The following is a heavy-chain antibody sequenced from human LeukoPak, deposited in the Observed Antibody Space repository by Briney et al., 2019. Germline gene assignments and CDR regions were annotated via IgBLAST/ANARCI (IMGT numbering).Heavy chain of an antibody. D-gene: IGHD3-9*01. V-gene: IGHV3-30-3*01. J-gene: IGHJ4*02. CDR1: GFTFSSYA. CDR2: ISYDGSNK. CDR3: AKDQKELRYFEWSCDY. Sequence: GGSLRLSCAASGFTFSSYAMHWVRQAPGKGLEWVAVISYDGSNKYYADSVKGRFTNSRDNSKNTLYLQMNSLRAEDTTVYYCAKDQKELRYFEWSCDYWGQGTLVTVSS.